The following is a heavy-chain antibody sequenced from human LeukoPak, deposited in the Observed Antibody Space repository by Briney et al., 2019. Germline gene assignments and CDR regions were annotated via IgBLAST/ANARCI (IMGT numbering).Heavy chain of an antibody. CDR2: INTNTGNP. J-gene: IGHJ6*02. Sequence: ASVKVSCKASGYTFISYAMNWVRQAPGQGLEWMGWINTNTGNPTYAQGFTGRFVFSLDTSVSTAYLQISSLKAEDTAVYYCARDAEMATITFYGMDVWGQGTTVTVSS. CDR3: ARDAEMATITFYGMDV. V-gene: IGHV7-4-1*02. D-gene: IGHD5-24*01. CDR1: GYTFISYA.